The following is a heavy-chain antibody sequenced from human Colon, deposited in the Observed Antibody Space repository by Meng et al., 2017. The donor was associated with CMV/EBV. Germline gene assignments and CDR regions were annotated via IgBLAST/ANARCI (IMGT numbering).Heavy chain of an antibody. CDR3: AHKSLPAAFFDY. CDR1: GFSLNTYEVG. CDR2: IYWDDDK. V-gene: IGHV2-5*02. D-gene: IGHD2-2*01. Sequence: IPLKASVPTLLNPTQTLPLTCTFSGFSLNTYEVGVGWFRQPPGKAPEWLALIYWDDDKRYRSSLGNRLTLTHDASKNQVVLTMTDMDPVDTATYYCAHKSLPAAFFDYWSQGTLVTVSS. J-gene: IGHJ4*02.